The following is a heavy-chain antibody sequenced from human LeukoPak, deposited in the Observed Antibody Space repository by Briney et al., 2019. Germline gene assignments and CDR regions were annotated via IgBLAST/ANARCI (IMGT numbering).Heavy chain of an antibody. CDR1: GYTFTGYY. CDR3: ANLYSSGWTRFDY. Sequence: ASVKVSCKASGYTFTGYYMHWVRQAPGQGLEWMGWINPNSGGTNYAQKFQGRVTMTRDTSISTAYMELSRLRSDDTAVYYCANLYSSGWTRFDYWGQGTLVTVSS. D-gene: IGHD6-19*01. V-gene: IGHV1-2*02. CDR2: INPNSGGT. J-gene: IGHJ4*02.